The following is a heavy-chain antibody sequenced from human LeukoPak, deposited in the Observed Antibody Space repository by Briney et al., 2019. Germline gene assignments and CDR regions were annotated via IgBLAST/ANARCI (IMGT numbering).Heavy chain of an antibody. J-gene: IGHJ4*02. CDR2: IWYDGSNQ. CDR3: ARDSGAYYGSGKDF. CDR1: GFTFSDYG. V-gene: IGHV3-33*01. Sequence: GGSLRLSCSASGFTFSDYGMHWVRQAPGKGLEWVAVIWYDGSNQHYADSVKGRFTISRDNSRNTLYLQMNILRAGDTALYYCARDSGAYYGSGKDFWGQGTLVTVSS. D-gene: IGHD3-10*01.